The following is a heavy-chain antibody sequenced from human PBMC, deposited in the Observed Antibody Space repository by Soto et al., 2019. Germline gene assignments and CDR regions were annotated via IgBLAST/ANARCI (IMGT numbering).Heavy chain of an antibody. D-gene: IGHD2-15*01. V-gene: IGHV3-74*01. Sequence: GGSLRLSCAASGFTFSSYWMHWVRQAPGKGLVWVSRINRDGSSTSYADSVKGRFTISRDNAKNTLYLQMNSLRAEDTDVYYCARDGVVVAATGDVYYFDYWGQGTLVTVSS. CDR1: GFTFSSYW. CDR2: INRDGSST. J-gene: IGHJ4*02. CDR3: ARDGVVVAATGDVYYFDY.